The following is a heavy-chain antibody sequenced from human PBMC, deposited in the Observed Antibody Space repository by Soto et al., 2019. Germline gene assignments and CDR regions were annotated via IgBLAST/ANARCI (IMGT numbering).Heavy chain of an antibody. CDR1: GYSFTGYR. CDR2: ISGYNGRT. J-gene: IGHJ6*02. D-gene: IGHD4-17*01. V-gene: IGHV1-18*01. CDR3: AKDNTATSPSRYSFGMDV. Sequence: QSQLVQSGPEVRRPGASVNVSCKASGYSFTGYRITWVRQAPGHGLEWIGWISGYNGRTVYAQKFQGRVTVTADTSTSTAYMDLGSLRSDDTAVYYCAKDNTATSPSRYSFGMDVWGPGTTVIVS.